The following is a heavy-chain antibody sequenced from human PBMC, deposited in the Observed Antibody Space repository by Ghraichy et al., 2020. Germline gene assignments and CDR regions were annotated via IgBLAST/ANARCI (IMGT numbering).Heavy chain of an antibody. CDR3: ARELRDESSGYFYFDS. V-gene: IGHV4-34*01. J-gene: IGHJ4*02. CDR2: INQSGGT. D-gene: IGHD3-22*01. CDR1: GETFSGYY. Sequence: SETLSLTCAVYGETFSGYYWSWIRQPPGKGLEWIGDINQSGGTNFNPSLKSRVTISLDTSENQFSLRLNSVTAADTAVYYCARELRDESSGYFYFDSWGQGTRGTVFS.